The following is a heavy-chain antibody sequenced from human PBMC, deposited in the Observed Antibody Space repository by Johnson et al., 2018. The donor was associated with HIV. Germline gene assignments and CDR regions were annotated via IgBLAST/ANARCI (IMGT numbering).Heavy chain of an antibody. J-gene: IGHJ3*01. V-gene: IGHV3-48*03. D-gene: IGHD6-19*01. Sequence: VQLVESGGGLVQPGGSLRLSCAASGFTFSTYEMNWVRQAPGKGLEWVSYISNGGVTTYYADSVRGRFTISRDNAKDSLFLEMNSLRVEDTAVYYCARDWLTSGWTLDIDGWGQGTMVTVSS. CDR2: ISNGGVTT. CDR3: ARDWLTSGWTLDIDG. CDR1: GFTFSTYE.